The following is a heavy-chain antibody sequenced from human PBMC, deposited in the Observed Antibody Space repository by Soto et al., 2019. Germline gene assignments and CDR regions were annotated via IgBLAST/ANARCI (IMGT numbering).Heavy chain of an antibody. Sequence: QVPLVQSGPEVKKPGASVTVSCKTSGYTPTNYDIGWVRQAPGQGLEWMGWISAYNGNRNSAQKLQGRLTMTTDTSTKSAYMELRSLRSDDTAVYFCARALYRRGTYSAFDYWGQGTLVTVSS. V-gene: IGHV1-18*01. CDR2: ISAYNGNR. J-gene: IGHJ4*02. CDR3: ARALYRRGTYSAFDY. D-gene: IGHD3-16*01. CDR1: GYTPTNYD.